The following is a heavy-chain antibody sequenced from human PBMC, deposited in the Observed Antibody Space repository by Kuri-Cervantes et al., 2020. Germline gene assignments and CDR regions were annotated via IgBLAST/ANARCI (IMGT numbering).Heavy chain of an antibody. CDR1: GGSISSYY. CDR2: IYYGGST. V-gene: IGHV4-59*12. D-gene: IGHD3-10*01. CDR3: ARDRYESHYNGFYYYYYYMDV. Sequence: GSLRLSCTVSGGSISSYYWSWIRQPPGKGLEWIGYIYYGGSTNYNPSLKSRVTISVDTSKNKFSLKLSSVTAADTAVYYCARDRYESHYNGFYYYYYYMDVWGKGTTVTVSS. J-gene: IGHJ6*03.